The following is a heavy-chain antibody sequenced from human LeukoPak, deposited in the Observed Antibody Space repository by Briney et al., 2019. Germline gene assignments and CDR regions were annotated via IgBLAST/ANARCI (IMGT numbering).Heavy chain of an antibody. D-gene: IGHD1-26*01. CDR1: GYTFTAHY. CDR2: INPSGSDT. V-gene: IGHV1-46*01. J-gene: IGHJ5*02. CDR3: ARDNSVGDTAWWFDP. Sequence: ASVKVSCKATGYTFTAHYMHWVRQAPGQGLEWMGLINPSGSDTVYAQKFQGRLTMTRDMSTSTDYMELSSLRFDDTAVYYCARDNSVGDTAWWFDPWGQGTLVTVSS.